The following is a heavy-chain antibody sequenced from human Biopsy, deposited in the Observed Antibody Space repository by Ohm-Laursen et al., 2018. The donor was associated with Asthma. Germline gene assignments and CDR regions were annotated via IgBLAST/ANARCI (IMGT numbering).Heavy chain of an antibody. Sequence: VTLSLTCTVSGGSITSSSYYWGWNRQPPGKGMEWIGSMYHSGSPYYHPSLKSRATISVDTSKNQLSLKMSSVTAADTAVYFCVRHQYSSSWSTFDYWGQGTLVTVSS. CDR3: VRHQYSSSWSTFDY. J-gene: IGHJ4*02. V-gene: IGHV4-39*01. CDR1: GGSITSSSYY. CDR2: MYHSGSP. D-gene: IGHD3-22*01.